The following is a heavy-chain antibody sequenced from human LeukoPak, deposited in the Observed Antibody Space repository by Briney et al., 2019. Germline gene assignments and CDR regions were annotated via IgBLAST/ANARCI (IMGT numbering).Heavy chain of an antibody. V-gene: IGHV3-64*01. Sequence: GGPLRLSCAASGFTFSIYAMHWVRQAPGKGLEYVDSISSNGVSTSYANSVKGRFTISRDNSKNTLYLQMGSLRGEDMAVYYCARDRVGSSWSEFDHWGQGTLVTVSS. CDR3: ARDRVGSSWSEFDH. CDR2: ISSNGVST. J-gene: IGHJ4*02. CDR1: GFTFSIYA. D-gene: IGHD6-13*01.